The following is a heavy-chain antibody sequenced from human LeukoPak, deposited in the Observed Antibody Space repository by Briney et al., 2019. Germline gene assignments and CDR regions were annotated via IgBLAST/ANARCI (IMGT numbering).Heavy chain of an antibody. CDR2: INPSGGST. V-gene: IGHV1-46*01. J-gene: IGHJ6*02. Sequence: ASVKVSCKASGYTFTSYYMHWVRQAPGQGLEWMGIINPSGGSTSYAQKFQGRVTMTRDTSTSTVYMELSSLRSEDTAVYYCARDRYDFWSGFYYYGMDVWGQGTTVTVSS. CDR3: ARDRYDFWSGFYYYGMDV. D-gene: IGHD3-3*01. CDR1: GYTFTSYY.